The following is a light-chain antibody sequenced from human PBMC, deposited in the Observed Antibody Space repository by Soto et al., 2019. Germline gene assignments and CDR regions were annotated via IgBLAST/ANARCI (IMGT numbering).Light chain of an antibody. Sequence: QSVLTQPPSAYGTPGQRVTISCSGSSSNIGSNTVTWYQQLPGTAPKLLIYSNDQRPSGVPDRFSGSKSGTSASLAISGLQSEDEADYYCAAWDDSLNGVVFGGGTQLTVL. V-gene: IGLV1-44*01. J-gene: IGLJ2*01. CDR1: SSNIGSNT. CDR2: SND. CDR3: AAWDDSLNGVV.